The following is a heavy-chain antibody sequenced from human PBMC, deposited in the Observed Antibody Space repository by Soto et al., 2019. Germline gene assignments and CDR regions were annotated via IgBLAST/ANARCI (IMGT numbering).Heavy chain of an antibody. CDR2: ISHSGST. CDR1: GGSFSDFY. J-gene: IGHJ4*02. D-gene: IGHD2-2*01. Sequence: SETLSLTCAVYGGSFSDFYWGWIRQPPGKGLEWIGEISHSGSTNYNPSLKSRVTISVDTSKNQFSVKLSSVTVADTAVYYCAGWVCSSMCCYLARWGQGTLVTVSS. CDR3: AGWVCSSMCCYLAR. V-gene: IGHV4-34*01.